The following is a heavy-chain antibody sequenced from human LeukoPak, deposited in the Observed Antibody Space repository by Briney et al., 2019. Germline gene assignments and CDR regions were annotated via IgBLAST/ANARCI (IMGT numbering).Heavy chain of an antibody. V-gene: IGHV5-10-1*01. CDR2: IDPSDSYT. CDR3: ARHSKYYDILTGYYTSWHFDY. Sequence: GGSLKISCKGSGYSFTSYWISWVRQMPGKGLEWMGRIDPSDSYTNYSPSFQGHVTISADKSISTAYLQWSSLKASDTAMYYCARHSKYYDILTGYYTSWHFDYWGQGTLVTVSS. CDR1: GYSFTSYW. D-gene: IGHD3-9*01. J-gene: IGHJ4*02.